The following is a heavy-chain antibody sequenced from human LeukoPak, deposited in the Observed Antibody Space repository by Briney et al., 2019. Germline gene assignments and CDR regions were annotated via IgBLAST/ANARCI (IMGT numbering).Heavy chain of an antibody. CDR3: ARSYNSGSYYPYYFDF. CDR2: IYYTGST. J-gene: IGHJ4*01. CDR1: GGSISSHF. V-gene: IGHV4-59*11. Sequence: PSETLSLTCSVSGGSISSHFWSWIRQPPREGLEWIGSIYYTGSTKYNPSLKSRVTISVDTSKNQFSLKLSSVTAADTAVYYCARSYNSGSYYPYYFDFWGQGTLVAVSS. D-gene: IGHD3-10*01.